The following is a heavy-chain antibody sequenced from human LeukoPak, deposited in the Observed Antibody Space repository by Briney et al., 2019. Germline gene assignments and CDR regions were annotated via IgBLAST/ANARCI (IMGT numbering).Heavy chain of an antibody. CDR3: ARALGSGSYPYYYYYGMDV. Sequence: PGGSLRLSCAASGFTFSSYDMHWVRQATGKGLEWVSPIGTAGDTYYPGSVKGRFTISRENAKNSLYLQMNSLRAGDTAVYYCARALGSGSYPYYYYYGMDVWGQGTTVTVSS. CDR2: IGTAGDT. J-gene: IGHJ6*02. CDR1: GFTFSSYD. V-gene: IGHV3-13*01. D-gene: IGHD3-10*01.